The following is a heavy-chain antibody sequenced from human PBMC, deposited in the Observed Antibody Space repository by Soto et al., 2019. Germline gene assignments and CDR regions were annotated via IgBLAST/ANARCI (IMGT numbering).Heavy chain of an antibody. D-gene: IGHD4-17*01. CDR2: IYYSGST. CDR1: GGSISSYY. Sequence: SETLSLTCTVSGGSISSYYWSWIRQPPGKGLEWIGYIYYSGSTNYNPSLKSRVTISVDTSKNQFSLKLSSVAAADTAGYYCARSYGGTLDYRGQGTLVTVSS. CDR3: ARSYGGTLDY. J-gene: IGHJ4*02. V-gene: IGHV4-59*08.